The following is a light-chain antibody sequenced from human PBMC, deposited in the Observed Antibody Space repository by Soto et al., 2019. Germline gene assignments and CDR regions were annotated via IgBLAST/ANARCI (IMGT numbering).Light chain of an antibody. Sequence: AIQLTQSPSSLAASVGDRVTITCRASHGISSALACYQQKPGKPPNLLIYDASALESSVPSRFSGTESGTDFTLPIRSLQHADFATYWCQPFDSYPLTFGGGTKGEIK. CDR3: QPFDSYPLT. CDR1: HGISSA. V-gene: IGKV1-13*02. CDR2: DAS. J-gene: IGKJ4*01.